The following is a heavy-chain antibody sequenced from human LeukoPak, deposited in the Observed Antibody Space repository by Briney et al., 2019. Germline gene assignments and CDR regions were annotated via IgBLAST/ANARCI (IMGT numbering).Heavy chain of an antibody. D-gene: IGHD5-18*01. CDR1: GFTVSSNY. CDR2: IYSGGST. J-gene: IGHJ5*02. V-gene: IGHV3-53*01. Sequence: PGGSLRLSCAASGFTVSSNYMSWVRQAPGKGLEWVSVIYSGGSTYYADSVKGRFTISRDNSKNTLYLQMNSLRAEDTAVYYCARGNRDGYSSWFDPWGQGTLVTVSS. CDR3: ARGNRDGYSSWFDP.